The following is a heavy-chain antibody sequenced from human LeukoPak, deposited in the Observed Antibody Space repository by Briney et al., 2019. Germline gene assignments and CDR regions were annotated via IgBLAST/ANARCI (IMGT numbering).Heavy chain of an antibody. CDR1: GFTFSSYA. D-gene: IGHD3-22*01. CDR3: AKGSYYDSSGSFYFDY. J-gene: IGHJ4*02. V-gene: IGHV3-23*01. Sequence: GGSLRLSCAASGFTFSSYAMSWVRQAPGKGLEWVSGISGSGDNTYYADSVKGRFTISRDNSKNTLYVQVNSLGTEDTAAYYCAKGSYYDSSGSFYFDYWGQGTLATVSS. CDR2: ISGSGDNT.